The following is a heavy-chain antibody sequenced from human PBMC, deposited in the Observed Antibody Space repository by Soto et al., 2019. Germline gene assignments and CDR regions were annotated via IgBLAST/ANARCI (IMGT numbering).Heavy chain of an antibody. CDR2: ISGYNGNT. V-gene: IGHV1-18*01. J-gene: IGHJ6*02. CDR1: GYTFSMSG. CDR3: AREGPRRYYYYGMDV. Sequence: QVQLVQSGAEVKKPGASVKVSCKSSGYTFSMSGISWVRQAPGQGLEWMGWISGYNGNTNYEQKFQDRVTMTTDTITNTVHMELRSLRSDDTAVYYCAREGPRRYYYYGMDVWGQGTTVTVSS.